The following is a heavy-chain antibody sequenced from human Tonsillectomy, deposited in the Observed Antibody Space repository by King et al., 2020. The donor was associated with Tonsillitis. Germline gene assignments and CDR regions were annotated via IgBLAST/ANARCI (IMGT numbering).Heavy chain of an antibody. D-gene: IGHD4-17*01. V-gene: IGHV3-33*05. J-gene: IGHJ3*02. Sequence: VQLVESGGGVVQPGRSLRLSCAASGFPFSTYVMQWVRQAPGKGLEWVAVISNDGSNKYYADSVKGRFTISRDNSKNTLYLQMNSLRVEDTAVYYCVREGDYGDSADDAFDIWGQGTMVTVSS. CDR1: GFPFSTYV. CDR3: VREGDYGDSADDAFDI. CDR2: ISNDGSNK.